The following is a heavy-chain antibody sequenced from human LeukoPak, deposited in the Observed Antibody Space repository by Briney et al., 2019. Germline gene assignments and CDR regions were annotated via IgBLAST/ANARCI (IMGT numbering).Heavy chain of an antibody. CDR1: GGSFSGYY. CDR2: INHSGST. D-gene: IGHD2-2*01. Sequence: QASETLSLTCAVYGGSFSGYYWSWIRQPPGKGLGWIGEINHSGSTNYNPSLKSRVTISVDTSKNQFSLKLSSVTAADTAVYYCARGGGVVPAANFDYWGQGTLVTVSS. CDR3: ARGGGVVPAANFDY. V-gene: IGHV4-34*01. J-gene: IGHJ4*02.